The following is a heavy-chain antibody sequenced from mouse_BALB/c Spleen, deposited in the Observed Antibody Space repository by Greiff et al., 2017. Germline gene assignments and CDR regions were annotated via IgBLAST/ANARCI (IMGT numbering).Heavy chain of an antibody. V-gene: IGHV5-17*02. J-gene: IGHJ2*01. CDR1: GFTFSSVG. CDR2: ISSGSSTI. CDR3: ARGWAYFDY. Sequence: EVQVVESGAGLVQPGRSRKLSCAASGFTFSSVGMHWVRQSPEKGLEWVAYISSGSSTIYYAGTMKGRFTISRDNPKNTLFLQMTSLRSEDTAMYYCARGWAYFDYWGQGTTLTVSS. D-gene: IGHD2-3*01.